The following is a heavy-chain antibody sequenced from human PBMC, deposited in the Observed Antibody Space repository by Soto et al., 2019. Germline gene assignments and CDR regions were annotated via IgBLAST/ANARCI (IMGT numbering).Heavy chain of an antibody. CDR3: ARDGPALVSKQLARYYYYYMDV. Sequence: GGSLRLSCAASGFTVSSNYMSWVRQAPGKGLEWVSVIYSGGSTYYADSVKGRFTISRDNSKNTLYLQMNSQRAEDTAVYYCARDGPALVSKQLARYYYYYMDVWGKGTTVTVSS. CDR2: IYSGGST. V-gene: IGHV3-66*01. D-gene: IGHD6-6*01. CDR1: GFTVSSNY. J-gene: IGHJ6*03.